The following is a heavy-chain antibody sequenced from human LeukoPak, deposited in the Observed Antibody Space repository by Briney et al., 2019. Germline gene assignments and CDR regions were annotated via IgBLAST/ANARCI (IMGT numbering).Heavy chain of an antibody. CDR2: IRYDGSNK. J-gene: IGHJ4*02. V-gene: IGHV3-30*02. Sequence: GGSLRLSCAASGFTFSSYGMHWVRQAPGKGLEWVAFIRYDGSNKYYADSVKGRFTISRDNSKNTLYLQMNSLRAEDTAVYYCAKDQIITMVRGVIGYWGQGTLATASS. CDR1: GFTFSSYG. D-gene: IGHD3-10*01. CDR3: AKDQIITMVRGVIGY.